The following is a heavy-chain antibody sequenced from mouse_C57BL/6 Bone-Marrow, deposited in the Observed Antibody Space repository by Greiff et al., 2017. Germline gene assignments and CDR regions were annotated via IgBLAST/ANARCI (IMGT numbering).Heavy chain of an antibody. D-gene: IGHD2-3*01. J-gene: IGHJ3*01. Sequence: EVQLVESGGGLVQPGGSLKLSCAASGFTFSDYYMYWVRQTPEKRMEWVAYISNGGGSTYYPDTVKGRLTISRDNAKYTLYLQMSRLKSGDTAMYYYARHAIGYSCPFAYWGQGTLVTVSA. CDR3: ARHAIGYSCPFAY. CDR2: ISNGGGST. CDR1: GFTFSDYY. V-gene: IGHV5-12*01.